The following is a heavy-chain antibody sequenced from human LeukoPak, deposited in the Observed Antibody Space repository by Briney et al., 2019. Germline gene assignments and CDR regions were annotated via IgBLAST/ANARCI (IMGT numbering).Heavy chain of an antibody. J-gene: IGHJ5*01. CDR3: ARDDVGATQLLRFGS. CDR2: IYTSGST. V-gene: IGHV4-4*07. Sequence: SETLSLTCTVSGGSISSYYWSWIRQPAGKGLEWIGRIYTSGSTNYNPSPKSRVTMSVDTSKSQFSLKLSSVTAADTAVYYCARDDVGATQLLRFGSWGQGTLVTVSS. D-gene: IGHD1-26*01. CDR1: GGSISSYY.